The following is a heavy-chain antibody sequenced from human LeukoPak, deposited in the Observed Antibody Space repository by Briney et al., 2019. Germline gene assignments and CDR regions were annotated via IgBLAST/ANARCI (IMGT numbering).Heavy chain of an antibody. CDR2: IYHNGIT. V-gene: IGHV4-38-2*02. CDR1: GYSVSSGLF. Sequence: PSETLSLTCTVSGYSVSSGLFWGWIRPPPGKELEWVATIYHNGITHYNPSLKSRVTISVDTSKNQFSLKMNSVTAADTAVYYCTRGVALSDHGIIDSWGQGTLATVSS. CDR3: TRGVALSDHGIIDS. D-gene: IGHD1-1*01. J-gene: IGHJ4*02.